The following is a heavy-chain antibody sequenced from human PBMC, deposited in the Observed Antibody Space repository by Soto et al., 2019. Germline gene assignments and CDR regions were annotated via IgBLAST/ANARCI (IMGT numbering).Heavy chain of an antibody. Sequence: GASVKVSCKASGYTFTSYDINWVRQATGQGLAWMGWMNPNSGNTGYAQKFQGRVTMTRNTSISTAYMELSSLRSEDTAVYYCARAVRYYDFWSGYLYYYYYYMDVWGKGTTVTVSS. V-gene: IGHV1-8*01. CDR3: ARAVRYYDFWSGYLYYYYYYMDV. CDR1: GYTFTSYD. D-gene: IGHD3-3*01. J-gene: IGHJ6*03. CDR2: MNPNSGNT.